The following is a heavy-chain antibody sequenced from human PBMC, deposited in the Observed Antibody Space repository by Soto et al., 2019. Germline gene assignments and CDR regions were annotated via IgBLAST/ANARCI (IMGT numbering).Heavy chain of an antibody. CDR2: ITPIFGTA. D-gene: IGHD6-19*01. V-gene: IGHV1-69*13. CDR3: ASGKIAVAGIQNLYNWFDP. CDR1: GGTFSSYA. J-gene: IGHJ5*02. Sequence: SVKVSCKASGGTFSSYAISWVRQAPGQGLEWMGGITPIFGTANYAQKFQGRVTITADESTSTAYMELSSLRSEDTAVYYCASGKIAVAGIQNLYNWFDPWGQGTLVTVSS.